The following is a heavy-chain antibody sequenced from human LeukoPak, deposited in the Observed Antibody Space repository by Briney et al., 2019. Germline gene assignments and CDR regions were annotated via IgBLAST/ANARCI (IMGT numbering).Heavy chain of an antibody. V-gene: IGHV4-30-2*01. Sequence: SETLSLTCAVSGDSISRDIYSWSWIRQPPGKGLEWIGYIYHGGSAYYNPSLKSRVTISVDRSKNHFSLSLTSVTAADTAVYYCARVLTGYMRRWFDPWGQGTLVTVSS. J-gene: IGHJ5*02. CDR1: GDSISRDIYS. CDR3: ARVLTGYMRRWFDP. D-gene: IGHD3-9*01. CDR2: IYHGGSA.